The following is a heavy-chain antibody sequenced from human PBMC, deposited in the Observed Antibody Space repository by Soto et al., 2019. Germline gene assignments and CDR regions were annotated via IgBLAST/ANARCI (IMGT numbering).Heavy chain of an antibody. CDR3: AKADTHAYYFDY. J-gene: IGHJ4*02. Sequence: EVQLLESGGGLVQPGGSLRLSCAASGFTFSSYAMSWVRQAPGKGLEWVSAISGSGGSTYYADSVKGRFTISRDNPKNTLYLKMTGLRAEDTAVYYGAKADTHAYYFDYRAQGPLVT. CDR2: ISGSGGST. V-gene: IGHV3-23*01. CDR1: GFTFSSYA. D-gene: IGHD5-18*01.